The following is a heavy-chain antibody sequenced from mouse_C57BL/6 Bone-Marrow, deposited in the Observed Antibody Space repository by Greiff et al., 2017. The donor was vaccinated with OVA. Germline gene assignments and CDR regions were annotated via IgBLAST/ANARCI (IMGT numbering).Heavy chain of an antibody. CDR3: ARGSNSYFDY. CDR1: GYTFTSYW. Sequence: QVHVKQPGAELVMPGASVKLSCKASGYTFTSYWMHWVKQRPGQGLEWIGEIDPSDSYTNYNQKFKGKSTLTVDKSSSTAYMQLSSLTSEDSAVYYCARGSNSYFDYWGQGTTLTVSS. CDR2: IDPSDSYT. D-gene: IGHD2-5*01. J-gene: IGHJ2*01. V-gene: IGHV1-69*01.